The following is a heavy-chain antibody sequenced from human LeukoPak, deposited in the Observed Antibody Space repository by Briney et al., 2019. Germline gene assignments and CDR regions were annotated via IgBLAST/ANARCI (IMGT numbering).Heavy chain of an antibody. V-gene: IGHV5-51*01. D-gene: IGHD4-23*01. CDR2: IYPGDSDT. CDR1: GYSFTSYW. CDR3: ARAGTVVTQNPGVLVY. J-gene: IGHJ4*02. Sequence: GESLKISCKGSGYSFTSYWIGWVRQMPGKGLEWMGIIYPGDSDTRYSPSFQGQVTISADKSISTAYLQWSSLKASDTAMYYCARAGTVVTQNPGVLVYWGQGTLVTVSS.